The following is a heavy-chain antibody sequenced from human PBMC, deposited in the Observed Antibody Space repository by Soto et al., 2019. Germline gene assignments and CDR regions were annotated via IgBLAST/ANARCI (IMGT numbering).Heavy chain of an antibody. CDR3: ARSYDILTGSIWFDP. J-gene: IGHJ5*02. CDR1: GYTFTSYA. CDR2: INAGNGNT. Sequence: ASVKVSCKASGYTFTSYAMHWVRQAPGQRLEWMGWINAGNGNTNYAQKLQGRVTMTTDTSTSTAYMELRSLRSDDTAVYYCARSYDILTGSIWFDPWGQGTLVTVSS. D-gene: IGHD3-9*01. V-gene: IGHV1-3*01.